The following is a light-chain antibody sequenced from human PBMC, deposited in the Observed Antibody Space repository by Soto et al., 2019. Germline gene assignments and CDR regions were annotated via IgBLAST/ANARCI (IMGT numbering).Light chain of an antibody. CDR2: ANI. V-gene: IGLV1-40*01. J-gene: IGLJ1*01. CDR1: ISNIGAGYD. Sequence: QSVLTQSPSVSGAPGQRVTISCTGSISNIGAGYDVHWYQQLPGTAPKLLIFANINRPSGVPDRFSGSKSGTSASLAITGIRAEDEDDYYCCSYVGRNTYVFGTGIQLTVL. CDR3: CSYVGRNTYV.